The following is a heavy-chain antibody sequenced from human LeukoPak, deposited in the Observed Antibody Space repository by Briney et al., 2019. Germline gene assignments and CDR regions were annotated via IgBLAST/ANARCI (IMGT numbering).Heavy chain of an antibody. V-gene: IGHV4-59*01. CDR2: IYYSGST. CDR1: GGSISSYY. Sequence: PSQTLSLTCTVSGGSISSYYWSWIRQPPGKGLEWIVYIYYSGSTNYKPSLTSRFNISVDTSKNQFSLKVRSVTAADTAVYYCARDRGLYCSSTSCYYYYYYGMDVWGQGTMVTVSS. J-gene: IGHJ6*02. D-gene: IGHD2-2*01. CDR3: ARDRGLYCSSTSCYYYYYYGMDV.